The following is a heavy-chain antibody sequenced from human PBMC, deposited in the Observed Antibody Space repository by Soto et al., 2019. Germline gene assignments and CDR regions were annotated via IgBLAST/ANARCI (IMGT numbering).Heavy chain of an antibody. CDR2: ISNDGSNK. J-gene: IGHJ5*02. CDR3: AKDLGGLVYTFDH. CDR1: GFTFSSYA. V-gene: IGHV3-30*18. Sequence: GGSLRLACAASGFTFSSYAMHWVRQAPGKGLEWVTVISNDGSNKYYADSVKGRFTISRDNSKNTLYLQLNSLRAEDTAVYYCAKDLGGLVYTFDHWGQGTLVTVSS. D-gene: IGHD6-19*01.